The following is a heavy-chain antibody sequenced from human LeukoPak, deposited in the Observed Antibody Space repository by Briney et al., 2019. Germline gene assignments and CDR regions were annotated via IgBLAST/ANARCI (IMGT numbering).Heavy chain of an antibody. CDR3: VGGQQLGFDY. Sequence: PGGSLRLSCAPSGFTFSSYSMNWVRQAPGKGLEWVSSISSSSSYIYYADSVKGRFTISRDNAKDSLYLQMNSLRAEDTAVYYCVGGQQLGFDYWGQGTLVTVSS. V-gene: IGHV3-21*01. J-gene: IGHJ4*02. CDR2: ISSSSSYI. D-gene: IGHD6-13*01. CDR1: GFTFSSYS.